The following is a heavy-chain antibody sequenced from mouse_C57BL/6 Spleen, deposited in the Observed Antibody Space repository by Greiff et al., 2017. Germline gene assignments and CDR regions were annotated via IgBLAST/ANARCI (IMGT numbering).Heavy chain of an antibody. D-gene: IGHD1-1*01. Sequence: QVQLKESGAELVRPGASVTLSCKASGYTFTDYEMHWVKQTPVHGLEWIGAIDPETGGTAYNQKFKGKAILTADKSSSTAYMELRSLTSEDSAVYYCTSLLSYAMDYWGQRTSVTVSS. CDR2: IDPETGGT. CDR3: TSLLSYAMDY. CDR1: GYTFTDYE. V-gene: IGHV1-15*01. J-gene: IGHJ4*01.